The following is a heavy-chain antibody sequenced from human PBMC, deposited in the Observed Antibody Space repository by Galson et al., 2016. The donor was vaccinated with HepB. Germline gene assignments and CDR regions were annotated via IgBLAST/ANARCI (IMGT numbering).Heavy chain of an antibody. D-gene: IGHD5-24*01. J-gene: IGHJ4*02. CDR3: ARVRDGNNWRVQPFDL. Sequence: SLRLSCAASGIIFRSNDMHWVRQAPGKGLEWVAAISYDGTDKYYADYVEGRFTISRDNSKNTLFLQMNSLRAEDTAVYYCARVRDGNNWRVQPFDLWGQGTLVTVS. CDR2: ISYDGTDK. V-gene: IGHV3-30-3*01. CDR1: GIIFRSND.